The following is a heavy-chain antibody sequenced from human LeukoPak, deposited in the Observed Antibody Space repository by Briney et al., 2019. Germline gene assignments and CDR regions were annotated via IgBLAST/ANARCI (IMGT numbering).Heavy chain of an antibody. J-gene: IGHJ4*02. D-gene: IGHD3-22*01. Sequence: PSQTLSLTCTVSGGSISSGSYYWSWIRQPAGKGLEWIGRIYTSGSTNYNPSLKSRVTISVDTSKNQFSLKLSSVTAADTAVYYCARGHYYDSSGYYFDYWGQGTLVTVSS. V-gene: IGHV4-61*02. CDR3: ARGHYYDSSGYYFDY. CDR1: GGSISSGSYY. CDR2: IYTSGST.